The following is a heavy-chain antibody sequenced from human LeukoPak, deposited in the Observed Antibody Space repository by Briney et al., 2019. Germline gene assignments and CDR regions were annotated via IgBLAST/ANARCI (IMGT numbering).Heavy chain of an antibody. D-gene: IGHD3-10*01. CDR2: IIPILGIA. V-gene: IGHV1-69*04. CDR3: ARSHDGEPGFDP. CDR1: GGTFSSYA. Sequence: ASVKVSCKASGGTFSSYAISWVRQAPGQGLEWMGRIIPILGIANYAQKFQGRVTITADKSTSTAYMELSSLRSEDTAVYYCARSHDGEPGFDPWGQGTLVTVSS. J-gene: IGHJ5*02.